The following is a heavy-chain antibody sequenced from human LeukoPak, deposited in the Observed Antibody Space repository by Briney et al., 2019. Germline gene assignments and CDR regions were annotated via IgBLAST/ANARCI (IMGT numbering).Heavy chain of an antibody. Sequence: SVKVSCKVSGYTLTELSMHWVRQAPGQGLEWMGGIIPIFGIANYAQKFQGRVTITTDESTSTAYMELSSLTAEDTAVYYCAKGKLVGATNDYWGQGTLVTVSS. D-gene: IGHD1-26*01. J-gene: IGHJ4*02. CDR2: IIPIFGIA. CDR3: AKGKLVGATNDY. V-gene: IGHV1-69*05. CDR1: GYTLTELS.